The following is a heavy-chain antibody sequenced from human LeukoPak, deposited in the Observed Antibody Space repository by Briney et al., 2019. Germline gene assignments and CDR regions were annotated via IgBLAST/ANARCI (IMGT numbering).Heavy chain of an antibody. CDR3: AKSFGPVIAAAGTGAD. V-gene: IGHV3-23*01. J-gene: IGHJ4*02. D-gene: IGHD6-13*01. CDR2: ISGSGSST. CDR1: GFTFRSYA. Sequence: GGSLRLSCAASGFTFRSYAMSWVRQAPGKGLEWVSVISGSGSSTDYADSVKGRFTISRDNSKNTLYLQMSSLRAEDTGVYYCAKSFGPVIAAAGTGADWGQGTLVTVSS.